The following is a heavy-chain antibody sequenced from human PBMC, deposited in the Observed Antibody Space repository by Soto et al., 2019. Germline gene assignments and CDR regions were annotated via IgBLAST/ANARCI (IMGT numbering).Heavy chain of an antibody. CDR3: ARDLGSSGPYPDY. V-gene: IGHV3-21*01. J-gene: IGHJ4*02. CDR2: ISSSSSYI. CDR1: GFTFSSYS. Sequence: EVQLVESGGGLVKPGGSLRLSCAASGFTFSSYSMNWVRQSPGKGLEWVSSISSSSSYIYYADSVKGRFDISRDNAKNSLYMQMNSLRAEDTAVYFCARDLGSSGPYPDYRGQGTLVTVSS. D-gene: IGHD6-19*01.